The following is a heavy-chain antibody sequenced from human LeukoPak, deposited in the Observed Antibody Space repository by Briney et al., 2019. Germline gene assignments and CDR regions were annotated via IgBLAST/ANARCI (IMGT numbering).Heavy chain of an antibody. J-gene: IGHJ4*02. Sequence: GGSLRLFCAASGFTFSSYWMSWVRQAPGKGLEWVANIKQDGSEKYYVDSVKGRFTISRDNAKNSLYLQMNSLRAEDTAVYYCASKWFCGGDCYYQIDFWGQGTLVTVSS. D-gene: IGHD2-21*02. CDR2: IKQDGSEK. CDR3: ASKWFCGGDCYYQIDF. CDR1: GFTFSSYW. V-gene: IGHV3-7*01.